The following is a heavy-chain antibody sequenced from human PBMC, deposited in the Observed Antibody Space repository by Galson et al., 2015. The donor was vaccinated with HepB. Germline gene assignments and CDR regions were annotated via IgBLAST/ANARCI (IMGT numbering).Heavy chain of an antibody. CDR1: GFTFSSYG. D-gene: IGHD1-26*01. CDR2: ISYDGSNK. Sequence: LRLSCAASGFTFSSYGMHWVRQAPGKGLEWVAVISYDGSNKYYADSVKGRLTISRDNSKNTLYLQMNSLRAEDTAVYYCAKDRLVGATGAFDIWGQGTMVTVSS. V-gene: IGHV3-30*18. CDR3: AKDRLVGATGAFDI. J-gene: IGHJ3*02.